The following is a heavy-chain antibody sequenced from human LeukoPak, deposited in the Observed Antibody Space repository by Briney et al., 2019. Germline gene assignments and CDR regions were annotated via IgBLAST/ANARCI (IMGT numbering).Heavy chain of an antibody. D-gene: IGHD3-10*01. V-gene: IGHV4-39*01. CDR2: IYYSRST. CDR1: GGSISSNSFY. J-gene: IGHJ5*02. CDR3: ARNRYYYGSGNYGVPNLFDP. Sequence: SETLSLTCAVSGGSISSNSFYWGWIRQPPGGGLEWIGCIYYSRSTYYNPSLKRRVTISVDTPKNQFSLKLSSVTVADTAVYYCARNRYYYGSGNYGVPNLFDPWGQGTLVTVSS.